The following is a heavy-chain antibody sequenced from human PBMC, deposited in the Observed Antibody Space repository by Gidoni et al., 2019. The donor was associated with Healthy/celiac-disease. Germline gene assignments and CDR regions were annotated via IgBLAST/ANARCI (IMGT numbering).Heavy chain of an antibody. J-gene: IGHJ4*02. CDR1: GFTFSSYA. CDR3: ARDSIWRYYYDSSGYYSLEY. D-gene: IGHD3-22*01. Sequence: GFTFSSYAMHWVRQAPGKGLEWVAVISYDGSNKYYADSVKGRFTISRDNSKNTLYLQMNSLRAEDTAVYYCARDSIWRYYYDSSGYYSLEYWGQGTLVTVSS. CDR2: ISYDGSNK. V-gene: IGHV3-30-3*01.